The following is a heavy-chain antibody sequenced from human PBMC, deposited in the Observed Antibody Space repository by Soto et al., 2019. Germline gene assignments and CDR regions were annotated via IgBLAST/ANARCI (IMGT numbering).Heavy chain of an antibody. CDR2: ISSSDSAI. D-gene: IGHD5-12*01. J-gene: IGHJ4*02. CDR3: ASIEMATMQG. V-gene: IGHV3-48*03. CDR1: GFTFSSYE. Sequence: EVQLVESGGGLVQPGGSLRLSCAASGFTFSSYEMNWVRQAPGKGLEWVSYISSSDSAIYYADSVKGRFTISRDNAKNSLYLQMNSLRAEDTAVYYCASIEMATMQGWGQGTLVTVSS.